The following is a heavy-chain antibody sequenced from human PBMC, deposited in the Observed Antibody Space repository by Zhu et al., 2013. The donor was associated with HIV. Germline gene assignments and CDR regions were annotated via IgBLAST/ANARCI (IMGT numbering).Heavy chain of an antibody. J-gene: IGHJ3*02. CDR2: ILPEFGTT. CDR1: GGTFTTNA. V-gene: IGHV1-69*18. Sequence: QVQLVQSGAEVKSLGLSXGXCKASGGTFTTNAINWVRQAPGQGLEWMGTILPEFGTTNYAHKFRGRVSITADESSNTAFMELSSLTSADTAVYFCATTLKRQTTYALDTWGQGTMVTVSS. CDR3: ATTLKRQTTYALDT. D-gene: IGHD4-17*01.